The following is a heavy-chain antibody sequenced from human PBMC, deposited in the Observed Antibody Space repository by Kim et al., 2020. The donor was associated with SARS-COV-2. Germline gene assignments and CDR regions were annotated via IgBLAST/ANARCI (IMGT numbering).Heavy chain of an antibody. Sequence: ASVKVSCKASGYTFTSYYMHWVRQAPGQGLEWMGIINPSGGSTSYAQKFQGRVTMTRDTSTSTVYMELSSLRSEDTAVYYCARDCNVLRYFTNWFDPWGQGTLVTVSS. V-gene: IGHV1-46*01. CDR2: INPSGGST. CDR1: GYTFTSYY. CDR3: ARDCNVLRYFTNWFDP. D-gene: IGHD3-9*01. J-gene: IGHJ5*02.